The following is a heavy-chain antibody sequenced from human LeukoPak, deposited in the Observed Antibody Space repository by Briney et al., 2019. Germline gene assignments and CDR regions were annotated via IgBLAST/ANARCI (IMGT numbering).Heavy chain of an antibody. D-gene: IGHD3-22*01. J-gene: IGHJ4*02. Sequence: GGSLRLSCAASGFTFSSYSMNWVRQAPGKGLEWVAFIRYDGSNKYYADSVKGRFTISRDNSKNTLYLQMNSLRAEDTAVYYCAKDRDYYDSSGYLFWGQGTLVTVSS. CDR1: GFTFSSYS. CDR2: IRYDGSNK. V-gene: IGHV3-30*02. CDR3: AKDRDYYDSSGYLF.